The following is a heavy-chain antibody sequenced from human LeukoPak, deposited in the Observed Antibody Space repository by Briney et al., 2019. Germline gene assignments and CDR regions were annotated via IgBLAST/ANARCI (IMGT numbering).Heavy chain of an antibody. J-gene: IGHJ4*02. CDR3: ARSRNSGGYLLDY. CDR1: GGTFSSYA. CDR2: IIPIFGTA. Sequence: GASVKVSCKASGGTFSSYAISWVRQAPGQGLEWMGGIIPIFGTANYAQKFQGRVTITADESTSTAYMELSSLRSEDTAVYYCARSRNSGGYLLDYWGQGTLVTVSS. V-gene: IGHV1-69*13. D-gene: IGHD1-26*01.